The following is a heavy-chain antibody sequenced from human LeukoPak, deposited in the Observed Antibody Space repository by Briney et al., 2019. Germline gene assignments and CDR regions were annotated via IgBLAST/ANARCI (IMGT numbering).Heavy chain of an antibody. V-gene: IGHV3-7*01. CDR3: ARDASALY. D-gene: IGHD6-19*01. CDR1: EFSFPNAW. CDR2: IKPDGSEK. Sequence: GGSLRLSCAASEFSFPNAWMGWVRQAPGKGLEWVASIKPDGSEKYYLDSVKGRFTISRDNARDSLYLQMNSLRDDDTSVYFCARDASALYWGRGTLVTVSS. J-gene: IGHJ4*02.